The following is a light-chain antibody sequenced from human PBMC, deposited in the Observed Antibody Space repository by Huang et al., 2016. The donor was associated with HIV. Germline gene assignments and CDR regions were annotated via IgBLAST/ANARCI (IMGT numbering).Light chain of an antibody. CDR3: QQRRDWPPT. V-gene: IGKV3-11*01. CDR1: QSVSGY. CDR2: DAS. J-gene: IGKJ1*01. Sequence: DIVLTQSPATLSLSPGERATLSCRASQSVSGYLAWYQQKLGQAPRRLIYDASNRATGIPARFSGSGSGTDFTLTISSLEPEDFAVYYCQQRRDWPPTFGQGTTVEVK.